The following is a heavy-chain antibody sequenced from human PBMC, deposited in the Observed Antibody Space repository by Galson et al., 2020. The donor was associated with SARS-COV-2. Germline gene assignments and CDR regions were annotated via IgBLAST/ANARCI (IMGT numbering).Heavy chain of an antibody. CDR3: ARRYFDL. V-gene: IGHV3-7*01. CDR2: VKQDGSEK. Sequence: GGSLRLPCSAPGFTFSSYWMSWVRQAPGKGLEWVANVKQDGSEKYYVDSVKGRFIISRDNGKNSLYLQMNSLRAEDTAVYYCARRYFDLWGRGTLVTVSS. CDR1: GFTFSSYW. J-gene: IGHJ2*01.